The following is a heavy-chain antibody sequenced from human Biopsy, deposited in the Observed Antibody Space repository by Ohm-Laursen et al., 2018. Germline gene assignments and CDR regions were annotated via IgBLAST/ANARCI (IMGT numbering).Heavy chain of an antibody. CDR2: IYPGGGT. CDR3: ASVVLGTTNDAFDL. J-gene: IGHJ3*01. CDR1: GDSITRSY. V-gene: IGHV4-4*07. D-gene: IGHD3-22*01. Sequence: SDTLSLTCPLSGDSITRSYWSWIRQSPGKGLEWIGRIYPGGGTNYNPSLNSRVTMSVDTSKKQLSLRLRSVTAADTAMYYCASVVLGTTNDAFDLWGQGTMVVVSS.